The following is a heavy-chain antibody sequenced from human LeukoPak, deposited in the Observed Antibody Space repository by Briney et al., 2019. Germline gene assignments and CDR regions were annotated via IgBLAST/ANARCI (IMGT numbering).Heavy chain of an antibody. CDR3: ARDQPGGYYGDYDY. CDR1: GGSISKYS. Sequence: SETLSLICTVSGGSISKYSWSWFRQSPGRGLEWLGYFYSGGRTDYAPSLKSRVTISVDRSKNQFSLKLSSVTAADTAVYYCARDQPGGYYGDYDYWGQGTLVTISS. CDR2: FYSGGRT. D-gene: IGHD4-17*01. J-gene: IGHJ4*02. V-gene: IGHV4-59*12.